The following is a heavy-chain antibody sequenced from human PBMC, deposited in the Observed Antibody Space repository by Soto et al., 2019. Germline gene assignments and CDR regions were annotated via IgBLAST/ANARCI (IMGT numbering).Heavy chain of an antibody. J-gene: IGHJ4*02. CDR1: GFTFSSYA. D-gene: IGHD1-1*01. Sequence: QVQLVESGGGVVQPGRSLRLSCAASGFTFSSYAMHWVRQAPGKGLKWVAVMSYDGSNKYYADSVKGRFTISRDNSKNKXYLQMNSLRVEDTAVYYCARDRTLVGTGSTYYFDYWGQGTLVAVSS. CDR3: ARDRTLVGTGSTYYFDY. CDR2: MSYDGSNK. V-gene: IGHV3-30-3*01.